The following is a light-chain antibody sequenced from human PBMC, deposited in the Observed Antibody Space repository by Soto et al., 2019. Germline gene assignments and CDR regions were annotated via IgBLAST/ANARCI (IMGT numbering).Light chain of an antibody. CDR2: DAS. V-gene: IGKV1-5*01. CDR1: QTIDRW. J-gene: IGKJ1*01. CDR3: QQYADNPT. Sequence: DIQLTQSPSTLSASIGDRVVITCRASQTIDRWLAWYQQRPGLAPKLLIYDASTLESGVPSRFSGSGSETEVTLSISSLKPDDFATYHFQQYADNPTFGQGTTVEGK.